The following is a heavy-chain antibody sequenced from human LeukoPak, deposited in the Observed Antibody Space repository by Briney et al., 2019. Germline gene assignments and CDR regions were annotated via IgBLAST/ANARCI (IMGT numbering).Heavy chain of an antibody. CDR1: GGSISSGSYY. J-gene: IGHJ4*02. V-gene: IGHV4-61*02. Sequence: SQTLSLTCTVSGGSISSGSYYWSWIRQPAGKGLEWIGRIYTSGSTNYNPSLKGRVTISVDTSKNQFSLKLSSVTAADTAVYYCASSLAPTNIQLWFPFDYWGQGTLVTVSS. CDR3: ASSLAPTNIQLWFPFDY. D-gene: IGHD5-18*01. CDR2: IYTSGST.